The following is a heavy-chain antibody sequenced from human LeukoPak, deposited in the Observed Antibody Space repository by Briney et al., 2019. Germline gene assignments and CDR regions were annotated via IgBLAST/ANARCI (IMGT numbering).Heavy chain of an antibody. CDR3: ARVSVGRYYFDN. CDR2: INPDGSTT. V-gene: IGHV3-74*01. J-gene: IGHJ4*02. Sequence: GGSLRLSCAASGFTFSSYWMHWVRQAPGKGLVWFSRINPDGSTTSYADSVKGRFTISRDSAKNTLYLQMNSLRAEDTAVHYCARVSVGRYYFDNWGQGTPVTVS. CDR1: GFTFSSYW. D-gene: IGHD3-3*02.